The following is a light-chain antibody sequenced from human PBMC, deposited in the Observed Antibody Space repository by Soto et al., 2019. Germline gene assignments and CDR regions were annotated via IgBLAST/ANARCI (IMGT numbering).Light chain of an antibody. CDR1: SSDVGGYNY. CDR2: EVS. J-gene: IGLJ1*01. CDR3: SSYISSSIDYV. Sequence: QSALTQPASVCGSPGQSITISCTGTSSDVGGYNYVSWYQQHPGKAPKLMIYEVSNRPSGVSNRFSGSKSGNTASLTISGLQAEDEADYYCSSYISSSIDYVFGTGTKVTVL. V-gene: IGLV2-14*01.